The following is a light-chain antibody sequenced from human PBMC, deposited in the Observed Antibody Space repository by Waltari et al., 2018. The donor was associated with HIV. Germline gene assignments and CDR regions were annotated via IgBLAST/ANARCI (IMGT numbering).Light chain of an antibody. CDR2: NNN. J-gene: IGLJ2*01. CDR1: SSNIGSNS. Sequence: TQPPSASGTPGQRVTISCSGSSSNIGSNSVNWYQQLPGTAPKLLIYNNNERPSGVPDRFSGSRSGTSASLAISGLQSEDEADYYCAAWDDSLSGRVFGGGTKLTVL. CDR3: AAWDDSLSGRV. V-gene: IGLV1-44*01.